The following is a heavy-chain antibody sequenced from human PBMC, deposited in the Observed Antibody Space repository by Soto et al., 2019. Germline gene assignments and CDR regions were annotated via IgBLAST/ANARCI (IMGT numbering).Heavy chain of an antibody. D-gene: IGHD3-10*01. V-gene: IGHV3-23*01. CDR2: ISGSGGST. J-gene: IGHJ4*02. CDR1: GFTFSSYA. CDR3: AKDSRPLASVTMVRGHRD. Sequence: PGGSLRLSCAASGFTFSSYAMSWVRQAPGKGLEWVSAISGSGGSTYYADSVKGRFTISRDNSKNTLYLQMNSLRAEDTAVYYCAKDSRPLASVTMVRGHRDWGQGTLVTVSS.